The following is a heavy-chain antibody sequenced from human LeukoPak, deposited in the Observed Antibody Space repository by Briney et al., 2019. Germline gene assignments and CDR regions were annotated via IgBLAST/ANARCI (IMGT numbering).Heavy chain of an antibody. CDR3: ARAPSGDYVAY. CDR2: IYYSGST. Sequence: PSETLSLTCTVSGGSISSYYWSWIRQPPGKGLEWIGYIYYSGSTNYNPSLKSRVTISVDTSKNQLSLKLSSVTAADTAVYYCARAPSGDYVAYWGQGTLVTVSS. J-gene: IGHJ4*02. CDR1: GGSISSYY. V-gene: IGHV4-59*01. D-gene: IGHD4-17*01.